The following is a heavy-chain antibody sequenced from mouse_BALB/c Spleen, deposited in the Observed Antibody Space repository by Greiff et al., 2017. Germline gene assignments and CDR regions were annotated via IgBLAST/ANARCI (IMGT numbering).Heavy chain of an antibody. CDR3: ARDTSFDY. Sequence: VQLQQSGAELVKPGASVKLSCKASGYTFTSYWMHWVKQRPGQGLEWIGEINPSNGRTNYNEKFKSKATLTVDKSSSTAYMQLSSLTSEDSAVYYCARDTSFDYWGQGTTLTVSS. J-gene: IGHJ2*01. CDR1: GYTFTSYW. V-gene: IGHV1S81*02. CDR2: INPSNGRT.